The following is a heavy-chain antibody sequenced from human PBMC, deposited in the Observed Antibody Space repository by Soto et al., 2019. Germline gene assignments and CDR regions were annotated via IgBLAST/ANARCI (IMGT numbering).Heavy chain of an antibody. CDR1: GGSISSYY. V-gene: IGHV4-59*08. D-gene: IGHD3-16*01. CDR3: ARSLGSTNWFDP. J-gene: IGHJ5*02. CDR2: IYYSGST. Sequence: PSETLSLTCTVSGGSISSYYWSWIRQPPGKGLEWIGYIYYSGSTNYNPSLKSRVTISVDTSKNQFSLKLSSVTAADTAVYYCARSLGSTNWFDPWGQGTLVTVSS.